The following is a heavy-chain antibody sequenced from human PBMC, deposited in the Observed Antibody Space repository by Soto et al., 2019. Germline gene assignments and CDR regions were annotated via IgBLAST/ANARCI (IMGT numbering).Heavy chain of an antibody. Sequence: ASVKVSCKASGYTFTGYYMHWVRQAPGQGLEWMGWINPNSGGTNYAQKFQGWVTMTRDTSISTAYMELSRLRSDDTAVYYCARDRGGVYGSGSSPPPLYYFDYWGQGTLVTVSS. D-gene: IGHD3-10*01. J-gene: IGHJ4*02. CDR2: INPNSGGT. CDR1: GYTFTGYY. V-gene: IGHV1-2*04. CDR3: ARDRGGVYGSGSSPPPLYYFDY.